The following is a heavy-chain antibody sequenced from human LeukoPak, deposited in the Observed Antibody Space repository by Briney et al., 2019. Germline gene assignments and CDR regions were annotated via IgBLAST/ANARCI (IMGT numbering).Heavy chain of an antibody. CDR1: GFTFSSYS. CDR2: ISSSSYI. CDR3: ARDHLEWLLYFDY. J-gene: IGHJ4*02. D-gene: IGHD3-3*01. Sequence: PGGSLRLSCAASGFTFSSYSMNWVRQAPGKGLEWVASISSSSYIYYADSVKGRFTISRDNAKNSLYLQMNSLRAEDTAVYYCARDHLEWLLYFDYWGQGTLVTVSS. V-gene: IGHV3-21*01.